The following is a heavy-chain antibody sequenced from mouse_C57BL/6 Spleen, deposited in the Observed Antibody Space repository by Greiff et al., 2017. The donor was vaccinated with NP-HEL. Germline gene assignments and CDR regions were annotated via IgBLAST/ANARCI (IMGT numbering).Heavy chain of an antibody. J-gene: IGHJ3*01. D-gene: IGHD2-4*01. CDR3: ASPIDYDYDACFAY. Sequence: EVKLVESGGDLVKPGGSLKLSCAASGFTFSSYGMSWVRQTPDKRLEWVATISSGGSYTYYPDSVKGRFTISRDNAKNTLYLQMSSLKSEDTAMYYCASPIDYDYDACFAYWGQGTLVTVSA. V-gene: IGHV5-6*01. CDR1: GFTFSSYG. CDR2: ISSGGSYT.